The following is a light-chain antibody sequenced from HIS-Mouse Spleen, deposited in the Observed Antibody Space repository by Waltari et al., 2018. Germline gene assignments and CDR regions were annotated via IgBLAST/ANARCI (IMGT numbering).Light chain of an antibody. J-gene: IGLJ2*01. Sequence: SYVLTQPPSVSVAPGKTARITCGGNNIGSKSVHWYQQKPGQAPVLVVYDASDRPSGIPERFSGSNSGNTAPLTISRVEAGDEADYYCQVWDSSSDHVVFGGGTKLTVL. CDR2: DAS. CDR1: NIGSKS. CDR3: QVWDSSSDHVV. V-gene: IGLV3-21*03.